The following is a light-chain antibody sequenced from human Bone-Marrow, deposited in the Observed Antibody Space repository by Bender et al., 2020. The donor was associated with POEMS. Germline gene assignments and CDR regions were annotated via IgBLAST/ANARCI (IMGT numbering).Light chain of an antibody. CDR2: EVS. Sequence: QSALTQPASVSGSPGQSITISCTGTSNDVGGYNYVSWYQHYPGKAPKLMIYEVSNRPSGVSNRFSGSKSGNTASLTISGLQAEDEADYYCSSYTRSSTLDRVFGTGTKVTVL. CDR3: SSYTRSSTLDRV. CDR1: SNDVGGYNY. J-gene: IGLJ1*01. V-gene: IGLV2-14*01.